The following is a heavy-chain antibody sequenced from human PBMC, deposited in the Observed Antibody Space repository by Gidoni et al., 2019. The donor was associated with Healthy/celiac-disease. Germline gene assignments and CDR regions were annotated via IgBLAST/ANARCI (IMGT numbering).Heavy chain of an antibody. D-gene: IGHD2-15*01. J-gene: IGHJ5*02. CDR2: IYTSGST. CDR1: GGSISSGSYY. V-gene: IGHV4-61*02. Sequence: QVQLQESGPGLVKPSQTLSLTCTVSGGSISSGSYYWSWIRQPAGKGLEWIGHIYTSGSTNYNPSLKSRVTMSVDTSKNQFSLKLSSVTAADTAVYYCARDYEEYCSGGSCYFDPWGQGTLVTVSS. CDR3: ARDYEEYCSGGSCYFDP.